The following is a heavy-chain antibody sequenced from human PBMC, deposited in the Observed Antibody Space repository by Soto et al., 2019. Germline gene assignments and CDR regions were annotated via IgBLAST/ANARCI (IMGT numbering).Heavy chain of an antibody. J-gene: IGHJ5*02. CDR1: GGTFSSYT. Sequence: QVQPVQSGAEVKKPGSSVKVSCKASGGTFSSYTISWVRQAPGQGLEWMGRIIPILGIANYAQKFQGRVTITADKSTSTAYMELSSLRSEDTAVYYCARDYGDYFHWFDPWGQGTLVTVSS. V-gene: IGHV1-69*08. CDR3: ARDYGDYFHWFDP. D-gene: IGHD4-17*01. CDR2: IIPILGIA.